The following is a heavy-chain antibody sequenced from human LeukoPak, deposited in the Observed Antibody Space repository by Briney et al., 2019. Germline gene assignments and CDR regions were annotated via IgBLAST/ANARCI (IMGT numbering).Heavy chain of an antibody. Sequence: SETLSLTCTVSGASVNSGCSYWSWIRQPPGKGPERIGNIYYSGSTHYNPSLKSRVTMSLDTSKNEFSLKLSSLTAADTAMYFCARENRGQTYGSLLDYWGQGTLVTVSS. D-gene: IGHD4-17*01. CDR1: GASVNSGCSY. V-gene: IGHV4-61*01. CDR3: ARENRGQTYGSLLDY. J-gene: IGHJ4*02. CDR2: IYYSGST.